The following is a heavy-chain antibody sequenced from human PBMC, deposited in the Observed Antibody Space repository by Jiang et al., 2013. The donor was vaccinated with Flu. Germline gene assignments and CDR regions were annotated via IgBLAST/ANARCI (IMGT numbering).Heavy chain of an antibody. CDR1: DTPSLAML. D-gene: IGHD3-10*01. V-gene: IGHV1-3*01. CDR2: INAGNGNT. Sequence: GAEVKKPWGLSVRFPARLLDTPSLAMLCIGCATAPGQRLEWMGWINAGNGNTKYSQKFQGRVTITRDTSASTAYMELSSLRSEDTAVYYCARDLLLWFRGDYTNWFDPGAREPWSPSPQ. CDR3: ARDLLLWFRGDYTNWFDP. J-gene: IGHJ5*02.